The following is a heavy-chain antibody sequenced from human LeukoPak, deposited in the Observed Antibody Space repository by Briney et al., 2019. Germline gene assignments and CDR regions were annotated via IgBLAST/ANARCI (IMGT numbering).Heavy chain of an antibody. Sequence: GRSLRLSCAASGFTFDDYAMHWVRQAPGKGLEWVSGISWNSGSIGYADSVKGRFTISRDNAKNSLYLQMNSLRAEDTALYHCAKDPIAAAGNFDYWGQGTLVTVSS. J-gene: IGHJ4*02. CDR2: ISWNSGSI. CDR3: AKDPIAAAGNFDY. CDR1: GFTFDDYA. D-gene: IGHD6-13*01. V-gene: IGHV3-9*01.